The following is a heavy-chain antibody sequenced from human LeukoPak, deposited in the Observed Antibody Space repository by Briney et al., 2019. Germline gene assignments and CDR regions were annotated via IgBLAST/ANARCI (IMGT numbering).Heavy chain of an antibody. Sequence: KPSETLSLTCTVPGGSISSSSYYWGWIRQPPGKGLEWIVSIYYSGSTYYNPSLKSRVTISVDTSKNQFSLKLSSVTAADTAVYYCARPLINYYDSTNDAFDIWGQGTMVTVSS. V-gene: IGHV4-39*01. J-gene: IGHJ3*02. CDR2: IYYSGST. CDR1: GGSISSSSYY. CDR3: ARPLINYYDSTNDAFDI. D-gene: IGHD3-22*01.